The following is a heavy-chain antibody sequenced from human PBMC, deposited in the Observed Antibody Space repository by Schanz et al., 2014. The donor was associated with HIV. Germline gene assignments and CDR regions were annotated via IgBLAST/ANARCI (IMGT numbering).Heavy chain of an antibody. CDR1: GFVFRDFA. J-gene: IGHJ4*02. D-gene: IGHD2-15*01. CDR3: AKRSGRSFGYFDS. CDR2: VTSSGSYV. Sequence: EVQLLESGGDLAQPGDSLRLSCVASGFVFRDFAMAWVRQAPGKGLEWVSAVTSSGSYVNYADSVKGRFTMSRDNSKNTLSLQMDSLRVDDTAIYYCAKRSGRSFGYFDSWGQGLLVTVSS. V-gene: IGHV3-23*05.